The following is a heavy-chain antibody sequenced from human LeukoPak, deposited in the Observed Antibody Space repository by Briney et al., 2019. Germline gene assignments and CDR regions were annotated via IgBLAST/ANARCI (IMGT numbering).Heavy chain of an antibody. CDR3: ARFRNYDVLTGYYGPVWFDP. D-gene: IGHD3-9*01. V-gene: IGHV4-34*01. CDR1: GGSFSSYY. CDR2: ISPSGST. Sequence: PSETLSLTCAVSGGSFSSYYYSRIRQPPGKGLEWIGEISPSGSTNYKPSLKSRVTISIDTSKNQFSLNVSPVTAADTAVYYCARFRNYDVLTGYYGPVWFDPWGQGTLVTVSS. J-gene: IGHJ5*02.